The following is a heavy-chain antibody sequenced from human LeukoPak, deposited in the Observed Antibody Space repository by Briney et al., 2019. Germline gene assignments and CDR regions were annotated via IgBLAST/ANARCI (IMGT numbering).Heavy chain of an antibody. CDR3: ARDPGHNGSGKINAFDI. D-gene: IGHD3-10*01. Sequence: PSETLSLTCTVSGGSISSYFWSWIRQPPGKGLEWIGYIYYSGSTHYNPSLKSRVTMSVDTSKNQFSLKLSSVTAADTALYYCARDPGHNGSGKINAFDIWGQGTMVTVSS. J-gene: IGHJ3*02. V-gene: IGHV4-59*01. CDR1: GGSISSYF. CDR2: IYYSGST.